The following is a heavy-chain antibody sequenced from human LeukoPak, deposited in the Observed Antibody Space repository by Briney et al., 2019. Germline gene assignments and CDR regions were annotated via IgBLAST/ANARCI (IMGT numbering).Heavy chain of an antibody. J-gene: IGHJ4*02. D-gene: IGHD5-18*01. CDR2: ISGSGCST. CDR1: GFTFSSYA. V-gene: IGHV3-23*01. Sequence: GGSLRLSCAASGFTFSSYAMSWVRQAPGKGLEWVAAISGSGCSTYYADSVKGRFTVSRDNSKNTLYLQMNSLRAEDTAVYYCAKGSGYSYAYSVDYWGQGTLVTVSS. CDR3: AKGSGYSYAYSVDY.